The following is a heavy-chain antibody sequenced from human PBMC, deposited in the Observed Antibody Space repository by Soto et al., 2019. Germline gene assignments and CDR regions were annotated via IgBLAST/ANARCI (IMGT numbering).Heavy chain of an antibody. D-gene: IGHD6-13*01. Sequence: ESLKISCKGSGYSFTSYWISWVRQMPGKGLEWMGRIDPSDSYTNYSTSFQGHVTISADKSISTAYLQWSSLKASDTAMYYCARHSSSWYLYYYYGMDVWGQGTTVTVTS. J-gene: IGHJ6*02. CDR3: ARHSSSWYLYYYYGMDV. V-gene: IGHV5-10-1*01. CDR1: GYSFTSYW. CDR2: IDPSDSYT.